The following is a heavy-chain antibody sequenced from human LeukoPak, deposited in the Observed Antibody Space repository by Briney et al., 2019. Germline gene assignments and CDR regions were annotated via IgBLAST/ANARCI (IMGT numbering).Heavy chain of an antibody. CDR3: ARALNSGWYYFDY. CDR1: GFTFSSYE. V-gene: IGHV3-48*03. Sequence: QPGGSLRLSCAASGFTFSSYEMNWVRQAPGKGLEWVSCISSRGTTIYYADSVKGRFTNSRDNAKNSLYLQMNSLRAEDTAVYYCARALNSGWYYFDYWGQGTLVTVSS. D-gene: IGHD6-19*01. J-gene: IGHJ4*02. CDR2: ISSRGTTI.